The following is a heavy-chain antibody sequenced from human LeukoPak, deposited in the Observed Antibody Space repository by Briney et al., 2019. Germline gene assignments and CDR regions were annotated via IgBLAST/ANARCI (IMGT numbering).Heavy chain of an antibody. CDR2: INPNSGGT. Sequence: ASVKVSCKASGYTFTGYYMHWVRQAPGQGLEWMGWINPNSGGTNYAQKFQGRVTMTRDTSISTAYMELSRLRSDDTAVYYCARDRYSRSWQTYNWFDPWGQGTLVTVSS. V-gene: IGHV1-2*02. CDR3: ARDRYSRSWQTYNWFDP. CDR1: GYTFTGYY. D-gene: IGHD6-13*01. J-gene: IGHJ5*02.